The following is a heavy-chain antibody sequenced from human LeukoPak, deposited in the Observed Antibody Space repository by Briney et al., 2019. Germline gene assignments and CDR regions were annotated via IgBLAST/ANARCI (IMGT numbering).Heavy chain of an antibody. CDR3: ARDETYCSSPSCYNDY. J-gene: IGHJ4*02. Sequence: PGGSLRLSCAASGFTFSRYTMNWVRQAPGKGLEWVSSISSSNSYIYYADSVKGRFTISRDNAKNSLYLQMNSLRAEDTAVYYCARDETYCSSPSCYNDYWGQGTLVTVSS. V-gene: IGHV3-21*01. D-gene: IGHD2-2*02. CDR1: GFTFSRYT. CDR2: ISSSNSYI.